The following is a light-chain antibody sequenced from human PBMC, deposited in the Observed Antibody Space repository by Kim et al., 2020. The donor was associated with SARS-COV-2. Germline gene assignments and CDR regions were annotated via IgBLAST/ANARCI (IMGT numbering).Light chain of an antibody. Sequence: DIVMTQSPDSLAVSLGERATINCKYSQSVLYSSNNKNYLAWYQQKPGQPPKLLIYWASTRESGVPDRFSGSGSGTDFTLTISSLQAEDVSVYYCQQYYSTPLTFGGGTKVDI. V-gene: IGKV4-1*01. J-gene: IGKJ4*01. CDR1: QSVLYSSNNKNY. CDR2: WAS. CDR3: QQYYSTPLT.